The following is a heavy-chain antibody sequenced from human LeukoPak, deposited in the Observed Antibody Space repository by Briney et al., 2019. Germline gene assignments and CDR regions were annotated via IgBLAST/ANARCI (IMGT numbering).Heavy chain of an antibody. CDR1: GSSFTSYW. CDR3: ARHTYNWNDEIDY. V-gene: IGHV5-51*01. CDR2: IYPGDSDT. J-gene: IGHJ4*02. D-gene: IGHD1-20*01. Sequence: GESLKISCQGSGSSFTSYWIGWVRQLPGKGLEWMGIIYPGDSDTRYSPSFQGQVTISADKSISTAYLQWSSLKASDTAMYYCARHTYNWNDEIDYWGQGTLVTVSS.